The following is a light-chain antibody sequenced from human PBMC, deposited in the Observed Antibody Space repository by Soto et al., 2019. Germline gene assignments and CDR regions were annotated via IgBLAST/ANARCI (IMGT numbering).Light chain of an antibody. Sequence: DIQLTQSPSFLSASVGDRVTITCRASQGISSYLAWYQQKPGKAPKLLIYSASTLQSGGPSRFSGSGSGTEFTLTISSLQPEDFATYYCQQLNSYPFLTVGQGTRLEIK. V-gene: IGKV1-9*01. CDR2: SAS. CDR1: QGISSY. J-gene: IGKJ5*01. CDR3: QQLNSYPFLT.